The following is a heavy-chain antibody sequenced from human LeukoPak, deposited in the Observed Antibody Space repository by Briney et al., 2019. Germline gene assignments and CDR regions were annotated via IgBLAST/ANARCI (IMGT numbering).Heavy chain of an antibody. J-gene: IGHJ5*02. CDR2: INHSGST. CDR3: ARVTMIVVVNWFDP. V-gene: IGHV4-34*01. CDR1: GGSFSGYY. D-gene: IGHD3-22*01. Sequence: SETLSLTCAVYGGSFSGYYWSWIRQPPGKGLEWIGEINHSGSTNYNPSLKSRVTISVDTSKNQFSLKLSSVTAADTAVYYCARVTMIVVVNWFDPWDQGTLVTVSS.